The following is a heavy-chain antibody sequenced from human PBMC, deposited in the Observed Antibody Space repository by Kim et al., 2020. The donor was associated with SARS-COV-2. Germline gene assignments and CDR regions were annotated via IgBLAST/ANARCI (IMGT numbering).Heavy chain of an antibody. CDR3: AKDADIVVVPAATAFDY. V-gene: IGHV3-30*18. D-gene: IGHD2-2*01. Sequence: GGSLRLSCAASGFTFSSYGMHWVRQAPGKGLEWVAVISYDGSNKYYADSVKGRFTISRDNSKNTLYLQMNSLRAEDTAVYYCAKDADIVVVPAATAFDYWGQGTLVTVSS. J-gene: IGHJ4*02. CDR2: ISYDGSNK. CDR1: GFTFSSYG.